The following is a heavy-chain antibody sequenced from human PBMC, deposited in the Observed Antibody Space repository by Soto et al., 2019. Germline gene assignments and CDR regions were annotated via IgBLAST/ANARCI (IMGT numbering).Heavy chain of an antibody. CDR2: ISAYNGNT. CDR1: GFGLINYG. J-gene: IGHJ6*02. V-gene: IGHV1-18*04. CDR3: ARLGVTSSVYYYTMDV. D-gene: IGHD4-4*01. Sequence: ASVEVSCKXSGFGLINYGFTWVRQAPGQGLEWMGWISAYNGNTIYAQNLQGRLTMTRDTSTSTAYMELRSLRSDDTAVYYCARLGVTSSVYYYTMDVWGQGTTVTVSS.